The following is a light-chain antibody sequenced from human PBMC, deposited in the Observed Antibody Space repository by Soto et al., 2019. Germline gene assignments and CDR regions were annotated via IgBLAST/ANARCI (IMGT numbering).Light chain of an antibody. CDR1: SGHSNYA. J-gene: IGLJ2*01. Sequence: QAVLTQSPSASASLGASGKLTCTLSSGHSNYAIAWHQQQPEKGPRYLMKLNSDGSHSKGDGIPDRFSGSSSGAERSLTISSLQSEDEADYYCQTWGTGIVVFGGGTKLTVL. CDR2: LNSDGSH. V-gene: IGLV4-69*01. CDR3: QTWGTGIVV.